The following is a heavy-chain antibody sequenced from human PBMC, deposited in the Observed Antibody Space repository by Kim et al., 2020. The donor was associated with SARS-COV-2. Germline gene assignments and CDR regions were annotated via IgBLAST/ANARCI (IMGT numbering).Heavy chain of an antibody. Sequence: GGSLRLSCAASGFTFRGYAMSWARQAPGKGLEWVSTISDSGFRTHYTDSVKGRFTISRDNSKSTLFLQMNSLRVEDTAVYYCDASDYWGQGVPGHRLF. V-gene: IGHV3-23*01. CDR2: ISDSGFRT. CDR1: GFTFRGYA. J-gene: IGHJ4*02. CDR3: DASDY.